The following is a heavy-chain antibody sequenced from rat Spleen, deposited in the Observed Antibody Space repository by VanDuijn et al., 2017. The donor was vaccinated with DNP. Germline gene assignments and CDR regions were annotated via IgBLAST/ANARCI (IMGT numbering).Heavy chain of an antibody. J-gene: IGHJ2*01. CDR2: INKDSNTI. Sequence: EVKLVESGGGLVQPGRSLQLSCAASGFSFNDYWMGWVRQAPGKGLEWIGQINKDSNTINYTPSLEDKFTISRDNAQNTLFLQMNKLGSEDTAIYYFAKGPNYGGWSDYFDYWGQGVMVTVSS. D-gene: IGHD1-11*01. CDR1: GFSFNDYW. V-gene: IGHV4-2*01. CDR3: AKGPNYGGWSDYFDY.